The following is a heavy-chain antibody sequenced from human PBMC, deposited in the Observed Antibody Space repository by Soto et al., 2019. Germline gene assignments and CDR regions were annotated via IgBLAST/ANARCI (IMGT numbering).Heavy chain of an antibody. CDR3: ARDFGHGYYLDY. CDR2: ITDSSDTV. V-gene: IGHV3-48*02. Sequence: VGSLRLSCVASGFSFSNYNMNWVRQAPWKGLEWVSYITDSSDTVHYADSVRGRFTISRDNAESSLYLQMNSLGDEDTAVYFCARDFGHGYYLDYWGRGTLVTVS. CDR1: GFSFSNYN. J-gene: IGHJ4*02. D-gene: IGHD3-3*01.